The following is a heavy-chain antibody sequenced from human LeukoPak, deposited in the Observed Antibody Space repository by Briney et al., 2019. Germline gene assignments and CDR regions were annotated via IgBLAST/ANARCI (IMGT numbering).Heavy chain of an antibody. CDR1: GYTFTSYG. CDR2: ISAYNGNT. Sequence: GASVKVSCKASGYTFTSYGISWVRQAPGQGLEWVGWISAYNGNTNYAQKLQGRVTMTTDTSTSTTYMELRSLRSDDTAVYYCARGGSNYVRPYFDYWGQGTLVTVSS. V-gene: IGHV1-18*01. D-gene: IGHD4-11*01. J-gene: IGHJ4*02. CDR3: ARGGSNYVRPYFDY.